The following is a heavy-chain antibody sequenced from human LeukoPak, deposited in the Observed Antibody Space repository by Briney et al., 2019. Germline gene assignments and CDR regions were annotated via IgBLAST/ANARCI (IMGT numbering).Heavy chain of an antibody. Sequence: NSSETLSLTCTVSGGSISSYYWSWIRQPPGKGLEWIGYIYYSGSTNYNPSLKSRVTISVDTSKNQFSLKLSSVTAADTAVYYCARLGVSGYETWGQGTLVTVSS. CDR3: ARLGVSGYET. J-gene: IGHJ4*02. D-gene: IGHD5-12*01. CDR2: IYYSGST. V-gene: IGHV4-59*08. CDR1: GGSISSYY.